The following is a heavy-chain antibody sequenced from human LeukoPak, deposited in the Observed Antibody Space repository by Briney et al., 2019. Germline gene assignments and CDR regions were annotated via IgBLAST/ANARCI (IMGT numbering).Heavy chain of an antibody. J-gene: IGHJ6*04. D-gene: IGHD3-10*01. CDR3: ARDRFYIPDV. V-gene: IGHV3-74*03. Sequence: GGSLRLSCAASGFSFSTSWMHWVRQVPGKGLVWVSLINSDASSTTYADSVKGRFTISRDNAKNTVYLQMNSLGPEDTAVYYCARDRFYIPDVWGKGTTVTVSS. CDR2: INSDASST. CDR1: GFSFSTSW.